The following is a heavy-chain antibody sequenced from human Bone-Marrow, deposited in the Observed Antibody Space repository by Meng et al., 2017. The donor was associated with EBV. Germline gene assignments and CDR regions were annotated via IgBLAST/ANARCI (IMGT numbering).Heavy chain of an antibody. D-gene: IGHD2-21*01. CDR3: ARIGRFCGGDCYADY. CDR2: ISGYDGNT. J-gene: IGHJ4*02. V-gene: IGHV1-18*01. Sequence: QVQLVQSGAEGKKPGASGKVFCKASGYTFSNYGTAGVRQAPGQGLEWMGWISGYDGNTNYEQKFQGRVTMTTDTSTSTAYMDLRSLRSDDTAVYYCARIGRFCGGDCYADYWGQGTLVTVSS. CDR1: GYTFSNYG.